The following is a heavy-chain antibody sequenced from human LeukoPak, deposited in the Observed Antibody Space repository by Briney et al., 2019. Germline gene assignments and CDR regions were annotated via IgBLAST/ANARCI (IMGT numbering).Heavy chain of an antibody. J-gene: IGHJ4*02. CDR2: IWYDGSNK. Sequence: GGSLRLSCAASGFTFSSYGMHWVRQAPGKGLEWVAVIWYDGSNKYYADSVKGLFTISRDNSKNTLYLQMNSLRAEDTAVYYCAKTASSSWGYFDYWGQGTLVTVSS. CDR3: AKTASSSWGYFDY. V-gene: IGHV3-30*02. D-gene: IGHD6-13*01. CDR1: GFTFSSYG.